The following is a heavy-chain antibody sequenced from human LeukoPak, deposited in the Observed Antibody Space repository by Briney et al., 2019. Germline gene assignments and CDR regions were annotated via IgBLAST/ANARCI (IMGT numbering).Heavy chain of an antibody. CDR1: TFTFSSYA. CDR3: ARDARGAYCGGDCSPYFDY. D-gene: IGHD2-21*02. Sequence: GRSLRLSCAASTFTFSSYAMHWVRQAPGKGLEWVAVISYDGSNKYYADSVKGRFTISRDNSKNTLHLQMNSLRAEDTAVYYCARDARGAYCGGDCSPYFDYWGQGTLVTVSS. V-gene: IGHV3-30-3*01. J-gene: IGHJ4*02. CDR2: ISYDGSNK.